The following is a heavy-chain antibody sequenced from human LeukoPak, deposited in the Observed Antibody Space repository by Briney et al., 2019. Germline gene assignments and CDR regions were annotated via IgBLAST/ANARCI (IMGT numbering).Heavy chain of an antibody. D-gene: IGHD5-24*01. V-gene: IGHV1-46*01. CDR1: GYTLTSYY. CDR3: AMSGYNPHFDY. Sequence: ASVKVSCKASGYTLTSYYMYWVRQAPGQGLEWMGIINPSGTTGYAQKFQGRVTMTGDTSTSTVYMDLSSVRSEDTSMYYCAMSGYNPHFDYWGQGTLVTVSS. J-gene: IGHJ4*02. CDR2: INPSGTT.